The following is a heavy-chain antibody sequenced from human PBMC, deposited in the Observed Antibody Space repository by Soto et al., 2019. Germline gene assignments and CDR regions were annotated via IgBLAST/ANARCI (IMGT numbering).Heavy chain of an antibody. D-gene: IGHD3-10*01. J-gene: IGHJ5*02. CDR1: GYTFTSYD. CDR2: MNPNSGNT. Sequence: ASVKVSCKASGYTFTSYDVNSVRQATGQGLEWMGWMNPNSGNTGYAQKIQGRVTMTRNTSISTAYMELSSLRSEDTAVYYCARDRTVTMVRGADWFDPWGQGTLVTVSS. V-gene: IGHV1-8*01. CDR3: ARDRTVTMVRGADWFDP.